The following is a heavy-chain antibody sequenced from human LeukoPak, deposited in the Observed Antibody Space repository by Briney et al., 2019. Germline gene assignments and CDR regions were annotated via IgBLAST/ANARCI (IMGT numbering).Heavy chain of an antibody. CDR2: INHSGST. V-gene: IGHV4-34*01. CDR3: ARGRRGYYMDV. Sequence: PSETLSLTCAVYGGSFSGYYWSWIRQPPGKGLEWIGEINHSGSTNYNPSLKSRVTISVDTSKNQFSLKLSSVTAADTAVYYCARGRRGYYMDVWGKGTTVNVSS. J-gene: IGHJ6*03. CDR1: GGSFSGYY.